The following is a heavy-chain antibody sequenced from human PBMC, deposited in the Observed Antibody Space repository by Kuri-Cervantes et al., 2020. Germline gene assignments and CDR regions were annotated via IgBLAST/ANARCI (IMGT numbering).Heavy chain of an antibody. CDR2: ISGSGGST. Sequence: GESLKISCAASGFIFSSYAMSWVRQAPGKGLEWVSDISGSGGSTYYADSVKGRFTISRDNSKNTLYLQMNGLRAEDMAVYYCAKDLDYGDQNFDYWGQGTLVTVSS. CDR1: GFIFSSYA. D-gene: IGHD4-17*01. V-gene: IGHV3-23*01. J-gene: IGHJ4*02. CDR3: AKDLDYGDQNFDY.